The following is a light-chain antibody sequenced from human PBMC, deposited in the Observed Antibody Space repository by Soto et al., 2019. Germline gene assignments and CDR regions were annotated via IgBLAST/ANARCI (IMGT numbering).Light chain of an antibody. CDR2: DAS. V-gene: IGKV1-5*01. Sequence: GARVTITCRASQTISSWLAGYQQKPGKAPTLLIYDASTLELGVPSRFSGTGSGTEFTLSIDSLQPDDFATYYCQQYHTSSITFGQGTRLEI. CDR1: QTISSW. J-gene: IGKJ5*01. CDR3: QQYHTSSIT.